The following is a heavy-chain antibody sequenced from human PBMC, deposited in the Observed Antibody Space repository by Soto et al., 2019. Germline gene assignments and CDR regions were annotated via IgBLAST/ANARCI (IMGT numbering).Heavy chain of an antibody. J-gene: IGHJ4*02. Sequence: EVQLVESGGDLVQPGGSLRLSCSASGFTFSIYAMHWVRQAPGKGLEYVSSISTDGGNTHYADSVKCRFTISRDNSKNTVYLQMSSLRAEDTAVYYCVKGEYYYDSSGYYPFDYWGQGTLVTVSS. CDR1: GFTFSIYA. CDR3: VKGEYYYDSSGYYPFDY. V-gene: IGHV3-64D*06. CDR2: ISTDGGNT. D-gene: IGHD3-22*01.